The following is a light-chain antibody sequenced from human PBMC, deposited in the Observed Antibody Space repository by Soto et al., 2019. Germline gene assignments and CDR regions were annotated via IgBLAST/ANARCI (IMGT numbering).Light chain of an antibody. Sequence: EIVMTQSPATLSVSPGERAALSCRASQSVSSSYLAWYQQKPGQAPRLLIYDASNRATGIPDRFSGSGSGTDFTLTISRLEPEDFAVYYCQQYGSSLFTFGGGTKVDIK. CDR1: QSVSSSY. J-gene: IGKJ4*01. CDR2: DAS. V-gene: IGKV3-20*01. CDR3: QQYGSSLFT.